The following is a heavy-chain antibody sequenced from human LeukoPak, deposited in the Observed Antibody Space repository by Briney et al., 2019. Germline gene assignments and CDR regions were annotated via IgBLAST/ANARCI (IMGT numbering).Heavy chain of an antibody. CDR3: ARGIAAAGTLDY. J-gene: IGHJ4*02. Sequence: SETLSLTCSVSGGSISSGGYYWSWIRQHPGKGLEWIGYIYYSGSTYYNPSLKSRVTISVDTSKNQFSLKLSSVTAADTAVYYCARGIAAAGTLDYWGQGTLVTVSS. CDR2: IYYSGST. CDR1: GGSISSGGYY. V-gene: IGHV4-31*03. D-gene: IGHD6-13*01.